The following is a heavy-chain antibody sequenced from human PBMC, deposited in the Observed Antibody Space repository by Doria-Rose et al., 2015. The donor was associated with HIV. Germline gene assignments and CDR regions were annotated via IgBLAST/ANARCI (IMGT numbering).Heavy chain of an antibody. CDR3: ARDRYSDYDVGYYYGMDV. CDR1: GFTFSSYG. J-gene: IGHJ6*02. CDR2: IWYDGSNK. V-gene: IGHV3-33*01. Sequence: VQLVESGGGVVQPGRSLRLSCAASGFTFSSYGMHWVRQAPGKGLEWVAVIWYDGSNKYYADSVRGRFTISRDNSKNTLYLQMNSLRAEDTAVYYCARDRYSDYDVGYYYGMDVWGQGTTVTVSS. D-gene: IGHD5-12*01.